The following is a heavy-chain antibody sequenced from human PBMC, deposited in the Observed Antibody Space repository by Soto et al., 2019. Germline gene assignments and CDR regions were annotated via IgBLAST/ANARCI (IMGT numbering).Heavy chain of an antibody. J-gene: IGHJ6*03. CDR1: GFTFSSYA. CDR2: ISGSGGST. CDR3: AKEERQQLAIYYYYHYMDV. Sequence: EVQLLESGGGLVQPGGSLRLSCAASGFTFSSYAMSWVRQAPGKGLEWVSAISGSGGSTYYADSVKGRFTISRDNSKNTLYLQMNSLRAEDTAVYYCAKEERQQLAIYYYYHYMDVWGKGTTVTVSS. V-gene: IGHV3-23*01. D-gene: IGHD6-13*01.